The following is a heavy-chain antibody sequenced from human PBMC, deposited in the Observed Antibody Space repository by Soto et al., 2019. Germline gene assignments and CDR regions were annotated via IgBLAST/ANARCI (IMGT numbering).Heavy chain of an antibody. CDR2: IRGTNGNT. J-gene: IGHJ5*02. CDR1: GFTFSSSA. CDR3: AKCTVDTIVTSGWWNWLDP. V-gene: IGHV3-23*01. D-gene: IGHD6-19*01. Sequence: EVQLLESGGGLVQPGGSLRLSCAASGFTFSSSAMSWVRQAPGKGLEWVSAIRGTNGNTHYAESVKGRLTISRDNSKNTWYLQMNFLRAEDTAVYYCAKCTVDTIVTSGWWNWLDPWGQGTLVIVSS.